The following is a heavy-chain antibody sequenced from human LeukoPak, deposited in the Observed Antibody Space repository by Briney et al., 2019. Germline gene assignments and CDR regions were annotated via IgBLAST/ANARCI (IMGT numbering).Heavy chain of an antibody. CDR3: ARDLAGTTSFDY. V-gene: IGHV3-23*01. CDR1: GFPLNNYA. Sequence: GGSLRLSCAASGFPLNNYAMSWVRQAPGKGLEWVSAISDSGGSTYYADSVKGRFTISRDKSKSTLHLQMNSLRAEDTAVYYCARDLAGTTSFDYWGQGTLVTVSS. D-gene: IGHD1/OR15-1a*01. CDR2: ISDSGGST. J-gene: IGHJ4*02.